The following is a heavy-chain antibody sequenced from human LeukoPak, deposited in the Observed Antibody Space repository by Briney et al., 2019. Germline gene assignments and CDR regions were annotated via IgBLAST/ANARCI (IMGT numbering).Heavy chain of an antibody. CDR3: AKVRGSGYSYGYFDY. CDR2: ISGSGGST. J-gene: IGHJ4*02. V-gene: IGHV3-23*01. D-gene: IGHD5-18*01. Sequence: PGGSLRLSCAASGFTFSSYAMSWVRQAPGKGLEWVSSISGSGGSTYYADSVKGRFNISRDNSKNTLYLQMNSLRAEDTAVYYCAKVRGSGYSYGYFDYWGQGTLVTVSS. CDR1: GFTFSSYA.